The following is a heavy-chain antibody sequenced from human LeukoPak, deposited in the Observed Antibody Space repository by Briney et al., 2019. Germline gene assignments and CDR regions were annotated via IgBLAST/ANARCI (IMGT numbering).Heavy chain of an antibody. Sequence: GGSPRLSCAASGFTFSSYWMHWVRQAPGKGLVWVSRINSDGSSTSYADSVKGRFTISRNNAKNTLYLQMNSLRAEDTAVYYCARDRNSSSWYFYYYYYGMDVWGQGTTVTVSS. CDR2: INSDGSST. CDR3: ARDRNSSSWYFYYYYYGMDV. V-gene: IGHV3-74*01. D-gene: IGHD6-13*01. J-gene: IGHJ6*02. CDR1: GFTFSSYW.